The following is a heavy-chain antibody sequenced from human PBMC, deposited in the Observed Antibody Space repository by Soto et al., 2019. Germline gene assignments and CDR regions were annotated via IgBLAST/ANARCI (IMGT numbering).Heavy chain of an antibody. CDR1: GGTFSSYA. Sequence: GASVKVSCKASGGTFSSYAISWVRQAPGQGLEWMGGIIPIFGTANYAQKFQGRVTITADKSTSTAYMELSSLRSEDTAVYYCAIDILTGYSKRPHAFDIWGQGTMVTVSS. CDR2: IIPIFGTA. D-gene: IGHD3-9*01. V-gene: IGHV1-69*06. CDR3: AIDILTGYSKRPHAFDI. J-gene: IGHJ3*02.